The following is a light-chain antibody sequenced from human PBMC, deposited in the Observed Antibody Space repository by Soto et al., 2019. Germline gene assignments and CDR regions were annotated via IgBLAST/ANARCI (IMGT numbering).Light chain of an antibody. CDR3: QQASIFPLT. V-gene: IGKV1-12*01. CDR2: AAS. J-gene: IGKJ4*01. Sequence: DIQMTQSPSSVSASVGDRVTITCRASQGISSWLALYQQKPGKAPNLLISAASNLQSGVPSRFPGSGSWTDFTLTIRSLQPDDFGTYYCQQASIFPLTFGGGTKVEIK. CDR1: QGISSW.